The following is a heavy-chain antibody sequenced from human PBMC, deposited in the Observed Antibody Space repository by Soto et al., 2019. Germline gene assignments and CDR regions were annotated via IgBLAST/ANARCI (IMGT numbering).Heavy chain of an antibody. Sequence: EVQLVESGGGLVQPGRSLRLSCAASGFTFDDYAMHWVRQAPGKGLEWVSGISWNSGSIGYADSVKGRFTISRDNAKNSLYLQMNSLRAEDTALYYCAKGPSNFWSGYYYYYYYYMDVWGKGTTVTVSS. V-gene: IGHV3-9*01. J-gene: IGHJ6*03. D-gene: IGHD3-3*01. CDR3: AKGPSNFWSGYYYYYYYYMDV. CDR1: GFTFDDYA. CDR2: ISWNSGSI.